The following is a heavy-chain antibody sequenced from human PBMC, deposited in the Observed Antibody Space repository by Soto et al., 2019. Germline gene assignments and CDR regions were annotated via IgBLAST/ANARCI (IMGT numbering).Heavy chain of an antibody. D-gene: IGHD2-2*02. Sequence: SETLCLTCAFSGGSISIGGYARSWIRQPPGKGLEWIGYIYHSGSTYYNPSLKSRVTISVDRSKNQFSLKLSSVTAADTAVYYCARFLDTPTSAFDIWGQGTMVTGSS. V-gene: IGHV4-30-2*01. CDR3: ARFLDTPTSAFDI. J-gene: IGHJ3*02. CDR2: IYHSGST. CDR1: GGSISIGGYA.